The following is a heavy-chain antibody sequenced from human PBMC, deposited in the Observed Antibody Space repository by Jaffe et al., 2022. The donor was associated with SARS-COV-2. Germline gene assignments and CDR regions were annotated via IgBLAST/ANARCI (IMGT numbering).Heavy chain of an antibody. CDR1: GFTFSSYG. CDR3: AKDSLKQNNIAVAGLVDY. D-gene: IGHD6-19*01. V-gene: IGHV3-30*18. CDR2: ISYDGSNK. Sequence: QVQLVESGGGVVQPGRSLRLSCAASGFTFSSYGMHWVRQAPGKGLEWVAVISYDGSNKYYADSVKGRFTISRDNSKNTLYLQMNSLRAEDTAVYYCAKDSLKQNNIAVAGLVDYWGQGTLVTVSS. J-gene: IGHJ4*02.